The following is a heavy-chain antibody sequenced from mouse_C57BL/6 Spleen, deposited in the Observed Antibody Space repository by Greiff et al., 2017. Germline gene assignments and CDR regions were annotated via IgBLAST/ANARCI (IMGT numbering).Heavy chain of an antibody. CDR1: GFNIKNTY. CDR3: ARDYGSRSYWYFGV. V-gene: IGHV14-3*01. Sequence: EVKLQESVAELVRPGASVKLSCTASGFNIKNTYMHWVKQRPEQGLEWIGRIDPANGNTKYAPKFQGKATITADTSSNTAYLQLSNLTSEDTTIYYCARDYGSRSYWYFGVWGTGTTVTVSS. D-gene: IGHD1-1*01. CDR2: IDPANGNT. J-gene: IGHJ1*03.